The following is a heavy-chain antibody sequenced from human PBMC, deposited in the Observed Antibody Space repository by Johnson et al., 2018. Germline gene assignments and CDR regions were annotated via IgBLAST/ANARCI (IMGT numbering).Heavy chain of an antibody. D-gene: IGHD5-12*01. CDR2: ISGSGGST. Sequence: VQLVQSGGGLVQPGRSLRLSCAASGFTFDDYAMHWVRQAPGKGLEWVSAISGSGGSTYYADSVKGRFTISRDNSKNTLYLQMNSLRAEDTAVYYCAKDNHPLVATIWVSRDDYYYYMDVWGKGTTVTVSS. V-gene: IGHV3-23*04. CDR1: GFTFDDYA. J-gene: IGHJ6*03. CDR3: AKDNHPLVATIWVSRDDYYYYMDV.